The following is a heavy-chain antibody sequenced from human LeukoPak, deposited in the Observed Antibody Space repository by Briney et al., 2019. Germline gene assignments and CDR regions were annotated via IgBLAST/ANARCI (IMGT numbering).Heavy chain of an antibody. CDR2: IRSSSTYI. V-gene: IGHV3-21*06. D-gene: IGHD6-19*01. J-gene: IGHJ4*02. Sequence: GGSLRLSCAASEFSVGSNYMNWVRQAPGKGLEWVSSIRSSSTYIYYADSVKGRFIISRDNANNSVYLQMNSLRAEDTAVYYCAKDLRYDGYSSGWFNWGQGTLVTVSS. CDR1: EFSVGSNY. CDR3: AKDLRYDGYSSGWFN.